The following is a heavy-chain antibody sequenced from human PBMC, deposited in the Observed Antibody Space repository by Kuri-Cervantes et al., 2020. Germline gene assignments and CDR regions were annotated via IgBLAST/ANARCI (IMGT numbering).Heavy chain of an antibody. V-gene: IGHV3-23*01. J-gene: IGHJ4*02. CDR2: ISGSGGST. Sequence: GGSLRLSCAASGFTFSSYGMHWVRQAPGKGLEWVSAISGSGGSTYYADSVKGRFTISRDNSKNTLYLQMNSLRAEDTAVYYCATASGYCSGGSCPNWGQGTLVTVSS. CDR3: ATASGYCSGGSCPN. CDR1: GFTFSSYG. D-gene: IGHD2-15*01.